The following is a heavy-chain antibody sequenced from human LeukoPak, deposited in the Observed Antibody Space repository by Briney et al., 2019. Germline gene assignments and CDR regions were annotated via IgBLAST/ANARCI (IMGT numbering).Heavy chain of an antibody. J-gene: IGHJ4*02. Sequence: PSETLSLTCTVSGGSISSYYWSWIRQPPGKGLEWIGYIYYSGSTNYNPSLKSRVTISVDTSKNQFSLKLSSVTAADTAVYYCARLGSGWYSIFDYWGQRTLVTVSS. CDR1: GGSISSYY. V-gene: IGHV4-59*08. D-gene: IGHD6-19*01. CDR2: IYYSGST. CDR3: ARLGSGWYSIFDY.